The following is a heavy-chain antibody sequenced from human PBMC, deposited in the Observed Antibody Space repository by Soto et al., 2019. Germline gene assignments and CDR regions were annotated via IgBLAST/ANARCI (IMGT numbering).Heavy chain of an antibody. CDR3: TTDPLVTAASVYY. Sequence: GGSLRLSCAASGFTFSNAWMNWVRQAPGKGLEWVGRIKSKTDGGTTDYAAPVKGRFAISRDDSKNTLYLQMNGLKTEDTAVYYCTTDPLVTAASVYYWGQGTLVTVSS. V-gene: IGHV3-15*07. CDR1: GFTFSNAW. CDR2: IKSKTDGGTT. J-gene: IGHJ4*02. D-gene: IGHD2-2*01.